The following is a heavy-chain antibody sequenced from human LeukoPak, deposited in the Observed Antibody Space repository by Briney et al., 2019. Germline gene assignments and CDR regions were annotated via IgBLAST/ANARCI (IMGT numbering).Heavy chain of an antibody. D-gene: IGHD3-9*01. J-gene: IGHJ5*02. V-gene: IGHV4-39*01. CDR2: NYYSGST. Sequence: PSETLSLTCTVSGGSISSSSYYWGWIRQPPGKGLEWIGSNYYSGSTYYNPSLKSRVTISVDTSKNQFSLKLSSVTAADTAVYYCARHYDILTGYLMSNWFDPWGQGTLVTVSS. CDR3: ARHYDILTGYLMSNWFDP. CDR1: GGSISSSSYY.